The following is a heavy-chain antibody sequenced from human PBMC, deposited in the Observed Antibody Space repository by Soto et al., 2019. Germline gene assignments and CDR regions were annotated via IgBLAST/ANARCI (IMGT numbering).Heavy chain of an antibody. CDR2: ISPYNGNT. V-gene: IGHV1-18*01. CDR1: GYTFTTYG. J-gene: IGHJ6*02. D-gene: IGHD1-26*01. Sequence: ASVKVSCKASGYTFTTYGISWVRQAPGQGLEWMGWISPYNGNTNYAQKFQGRVTMTTDTSTSTAYMDLRSLRSDDTAVYYCARGAPSWAYGMDVWGHGTKVPVSS. CDR3: ARGAPSWAYGMDV.